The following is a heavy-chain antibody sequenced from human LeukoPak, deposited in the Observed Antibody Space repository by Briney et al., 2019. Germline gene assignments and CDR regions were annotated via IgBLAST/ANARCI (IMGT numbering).Heavy chain of an antibody. Sequence: SETLSLTCAVYGGSFSGYYWSWIRQSPGKGLEWIGEINHSGDTNYNPSLKSRVTISVDTSKNQFSLRLNSVTAADTAVYYCARRYSSSWFNYWGQGTLVTVSS. V-gene: IGHV4-34*01. CDR1: GGSFSGYY. CDR3: ARRYSSSWFNY. CDR2: INHSGDT. J-gene: IGHJ4*02. D-gene: IGHD6-13*01.